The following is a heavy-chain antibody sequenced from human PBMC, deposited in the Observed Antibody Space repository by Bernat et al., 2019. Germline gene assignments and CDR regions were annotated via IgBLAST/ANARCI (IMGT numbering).Heavy chain of an antibody. CDR1: GFTVSNNY. CDR2: IYSGGST. V-gene: IGHV3-66*01. Sequence: EVQLVESGGGLVQPGGSLRLSCAASGFTVSNNYMSWVRQAPGKGLEWVSVIYSGGSTYYADSVKGRFTISRDNSKNTLYLQMNSLRPEDTAVYYCARDEGSAAAGTYIGYFQHWGQGTLVTVSS. D-gene: IGHD6-13*01. J-gene: IGHJ1*01. CDR3: ARDEGSAAAGTYIGYFQH.